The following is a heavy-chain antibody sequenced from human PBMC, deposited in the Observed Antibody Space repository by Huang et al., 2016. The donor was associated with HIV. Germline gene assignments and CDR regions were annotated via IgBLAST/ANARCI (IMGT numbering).Heavy chain of an antibody. CDR2: IYTSGST. Sequence: QVQLQESGPGLVKPSETLSLTCTVSGGSISSYYWSWIRQPAGKGLEWIGRIYTSGSTNYNPSLKRRVTRSVDTSKNQFSLKLSSVTAADTAVYYCARGGELLWFGEPGGWFDPWGQGTLVTVSS. CDR3: ARGGELLWFGEPGGWFDP. J-gene: IGHJ5*02. V-gene: IGHV4-4*07. CDR1: GGSISSYY. D-gene: IGHD3-10*01.